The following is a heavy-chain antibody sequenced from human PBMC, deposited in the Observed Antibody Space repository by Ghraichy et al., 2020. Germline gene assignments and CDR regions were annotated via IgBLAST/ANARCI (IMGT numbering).Heavy chain of an antibody. Sequence: GGSLRLSCAASGFTFSGYGMHWVRQAPGKGLEWVAVISYDGSYKSYVDSVKGRFTISRDNSKNTLYLQMNSLRTEDTAFYYCARDRRITMIEDAFDVWGQGTTVTVSS. CDR1: GFTFSGYG. CDR3: ARDRRITMIEDAFDV. CDR2: ISYDGSYK. D-gene: IGHD3-22*01. J-gene: IGHJ3*01. V-gene: IGHV3-30*03.